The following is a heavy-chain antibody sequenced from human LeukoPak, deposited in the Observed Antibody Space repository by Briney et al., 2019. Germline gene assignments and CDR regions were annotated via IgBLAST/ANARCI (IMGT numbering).Heavy chain of an antibody. J-gene: IGHJ4*02. D-gene: IGHD1-26*01. CDR1: GYTFTSYA. V-gene: IGHV1-3*02. Sequence: ASVKVSCKASGYTFTSYAMHWVRQAPGQRLEWMGWSNAGNGNTKYSQEFQGRVTITTDESTSTAYMELSSLRSEDTAVYYCARDVPSGSYGPYYLDYWGQGTLVTVSS. CDR3: ARDVPSGSYGPYYLDY. CDR2: SNAGNGNT.